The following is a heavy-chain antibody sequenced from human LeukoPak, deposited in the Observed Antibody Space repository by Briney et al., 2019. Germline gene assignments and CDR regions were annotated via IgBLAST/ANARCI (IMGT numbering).Heavy chain of an antibody. J-gene: IGHJ4*02. Sequence: ASVKVPCKASGYTFTGYYMHWVRQAPGQGLEWMGWINPNSGGTNYAQKFQGRVTMTRDTSISTAYMELSRLRSDDTAVYYCARDYGDYGGGYYFDYWGQGTLVTVSS. CDR3: ARDYGDYGGGYYFDY. V-gene: IGHV1-2*02. CDR2: INPNSGGT. D-gene: IGHD4-17*01. CDR1: GYTFTGYY.